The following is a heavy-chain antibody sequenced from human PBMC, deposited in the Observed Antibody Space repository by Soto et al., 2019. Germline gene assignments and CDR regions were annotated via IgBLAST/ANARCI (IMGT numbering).Heavy chain of an antibody. D-gene: IGHD1-7*01. CDR1: GFTISTHG. CDR2: IWYDGSNK. V-gene: IGHV3-33*03. Sequence: QAQLVEAGGGVVQPGTSLRLSCAASGFTISTHGMHWVRQAPGKGLEWLANIWYDGSNKFYAESVKGRFSISKDNSKNTLYLQMSSLRDEDPAVYYCAAATTWNFHFPYWGQGTQVTVSS. J-gene: IGHJ4*02. CDR3: AAATTWNFHFPY.